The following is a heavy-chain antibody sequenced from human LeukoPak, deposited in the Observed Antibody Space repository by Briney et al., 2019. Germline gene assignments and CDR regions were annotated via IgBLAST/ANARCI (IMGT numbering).Heavy chain of an antibody. CDR2: ISSGSSYI. V-gene: IGHV3-21*01. Sequence: GGSLRLSCAASGFTFSNYGMSWVRQAPGKGLEWVSSISSGSSYIYYADSVKGRFTISRDNAENSLYLQMNSLRAEDTAVYFCARGSTSSDYWGQGTLVTVSS. J-gene: IGHJ4*02. CDR3: ARGSTSSDY. CDR1: GFTFSNYG. D-gene: IGHD2-2*01.